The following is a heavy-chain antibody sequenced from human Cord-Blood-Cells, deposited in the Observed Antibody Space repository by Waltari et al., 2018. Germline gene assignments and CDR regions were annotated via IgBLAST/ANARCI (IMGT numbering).Heavy chain of an antibody. CDR3: AKGTGVDFWSGPYFDY. Sequence: EVQLLESGGGLVQPGGSLRLSCAASGFTFSSYAMSWVRQAPGKGLGWVSAISGSGGSTYYADSVKGRFTISRDNSKNTLYLQMNSLRAEDTAVYYCAKGTGVDFWSGPYFDYWGQGTLVTVSS. CDR1: GFTFSSYA. V-gene: IGHV3-23*01. J-gene: IGHJ4*02. CDR2: ISGSGGST. D-gene: IGHD3-3*01.